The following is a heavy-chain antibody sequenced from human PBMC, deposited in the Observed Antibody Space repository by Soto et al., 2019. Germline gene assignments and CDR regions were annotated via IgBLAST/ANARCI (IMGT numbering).Heavy chain of an antibody. J-gene: IGHJ4*02. CDR1: GGTFSSYV. CDR3: ISTLGARFDY. Sequence: GASVKVSCKDSGGTFSSYVISWVRQAPGQGLEWMGGIIPIFGTTKYAQKFQGRVTMTGDTSTSSVYMEVSRLRSEDTAVYYCISTLGARFDYWGQGTLVTVS. CDR2: IIPIFGTT. V-gene: IGHV1-69*06. D-gene: IGHD3-3*02.